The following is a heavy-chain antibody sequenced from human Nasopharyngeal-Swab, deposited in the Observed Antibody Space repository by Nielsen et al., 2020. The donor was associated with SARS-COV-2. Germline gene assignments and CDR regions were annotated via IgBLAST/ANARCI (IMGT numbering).Heavy chain of an antibody. CDR2: ISGDNENT. J-gene: IGHJ4*02. Sequence: GGSLRLSCAASGFTFRNFAMHWVRQGPGKGLEWVSVISGDNENTYYADSVRGRFTISRDNSKNTLYLQMNSLRAEDTAVYYCARDGDGYNTHWGQGTLVTVSS. D-gene: IGHD5-24*01. CDR3: ARDGDGYNTH. V-gene: IGHV3-23*01. CDR1: GFTFRNFA.